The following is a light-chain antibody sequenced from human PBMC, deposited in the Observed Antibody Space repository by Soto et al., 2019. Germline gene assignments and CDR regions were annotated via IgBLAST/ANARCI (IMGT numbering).Light chain of an antibody. Sequence: QSALTQPASVSGSPGQTITISCTGTSSDDGGYNYLSWYQQHPGKAPKVMIYEVSNRPSGVSNRFSGSKSGNTASLTISGLQAEDEADYCCSSYTTSGTPVFGGGTKVTVL. CDR2: EVS. J-gene: IGLJ3*02. V-gene: IGLV2-14*01. CDR1: SSDDGGYNY. CDR3: SSYTTSGTPV.